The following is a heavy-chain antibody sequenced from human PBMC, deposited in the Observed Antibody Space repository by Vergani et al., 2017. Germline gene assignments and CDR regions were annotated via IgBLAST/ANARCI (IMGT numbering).Heavy chain of an antibody. Sequence: EVQLVESGGGLVQPGGSLRLSCAASGFTFSSYWMSWVRQAPGKGLEWVANIKQDGSEKYYVDSVKGRFTISRDNAKNSLYLQMNSLRAEDTAVYYCARDLPPYYDFWSGYYTDYYYYGMDVWGQGTTVTVSS. J-gene: IGHJ6*02. CDR2: IKQDGSEK. V-gene: IGHV3-7*01. CDR3: ARDLPPYYDFWSGYYTDYYYYGMDV. CDR1: GFTFSSYW. D-gene: IGHD3-3*01.